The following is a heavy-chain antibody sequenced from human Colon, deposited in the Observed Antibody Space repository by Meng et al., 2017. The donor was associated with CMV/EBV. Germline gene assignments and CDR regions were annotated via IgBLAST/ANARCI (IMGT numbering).Heavy chain of an antibody. CDR3: VTKRAKYCSSGPCPGYFDN. V-gene: IGHV3-53*01. Sequence: GGSLRLSCAASGFIFGDYAMTWVRQAPGKGLEWVSIIYTADNAFYADSVRGRFTISRDNSRNTLFLQMDSLTNGDTAVYYCVTKRAKYCSSGPCPGYFDNWGQGTLVTVSS. D-gene: IGHD2-15*01. J-gene: IGHJ4*02. CDR1: GFIFGDYA. CDR2: IYTADNA.